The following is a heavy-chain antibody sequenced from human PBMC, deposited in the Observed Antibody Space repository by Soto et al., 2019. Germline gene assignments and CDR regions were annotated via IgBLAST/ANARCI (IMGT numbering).Heavy chain of an antibody. CDR1: GYTFTSYY. CDR3: ARDRGYSYVYYYYGMDV. V-gene: IGHV1-46*01. Sequence: QVQLVQSGAEVKKPGASVKVSCKASGYTFTSYYMHWVRQAPGQGLEWMGIINPSGGSTSYAQKFQGRVTMTRDPSTSTVYMELSSLRSEDPAVYYCARDRGYSYVYYYYGMDVWGQGTTVTVSS. D-gene: IGHD5-18*01. CDR2: INPSGGST. J-gene: IGHJ6*02.